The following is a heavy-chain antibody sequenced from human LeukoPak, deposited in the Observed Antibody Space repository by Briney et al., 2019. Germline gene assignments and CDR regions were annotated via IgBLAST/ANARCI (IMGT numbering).Heavy chain of an antibody. CDR2: ISYDGSNK. Sequence: PGGSLRLSCAASGFTFSSYAMHWVRQAPGKGLEWVAGISYDGSNKYYADSVKGRFTISRDNSKNTLYLQMNSLRAEDTAVYYCAREASDYYDSSGFDYWGQGTLVTVSS. D-gene: IGHD3-22*01. CDR3: AREASDYYDSSGFDY. V-gene: IGHV3-30-3*01. CDR1: GFTFSSYA. J-gene: IGHJ4*02.